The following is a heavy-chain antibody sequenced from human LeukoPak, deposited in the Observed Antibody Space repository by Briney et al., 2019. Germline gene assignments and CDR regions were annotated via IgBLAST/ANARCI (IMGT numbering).Heavy chain of an antibody. D-gene: IGHD1-26*01. CDR3: AKGGPPTGASPRPWDFNY. CDR1: RLTFSTYG. V-gene: IGHV3-30*18. CDR2: ISYDGSYE. J-gene: IGHJ4*02. Sequence: GGSLRLSCAASRLTFSTYGMHWVRQAPGKGLEWVAVISYDGSYESYADSVKGRFTISRDNSKNTLYLQMNSLRVEDTAVYYCAKGGPPTGASPRPWDFNYWGQGALVTVSS.